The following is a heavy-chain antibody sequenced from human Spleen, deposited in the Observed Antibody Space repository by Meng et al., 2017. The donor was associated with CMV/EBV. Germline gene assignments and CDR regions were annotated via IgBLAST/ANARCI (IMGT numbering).Heavy chain of an antibody. CDR2: ISSQSSHI. D-gene: IGHD5-18*01. CDR3: ARDRESSFGLDS. CDR1: GFSFDSYG. J-gene: IGHJ4*02. Sequence: GGSLRLSCVASGFSFDSYGMNWVRQAPGQGLEWVSSISSQSSHIFYSDSLKGRFTTSRDNARNSVFLQMNSLIPEDTAIYYCARDRESSFGLDSWGQGTLVTVSS. V-gene: IGHV3-21*01.